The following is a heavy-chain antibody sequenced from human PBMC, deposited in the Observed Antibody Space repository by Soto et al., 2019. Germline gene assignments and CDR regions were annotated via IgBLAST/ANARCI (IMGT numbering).Heavy chain of an antibody. CDR2: IHPGDSDT. Sequence: LGESLKISCEASGYSFTSYWIGWVRQMPGKGLEWMGIIHPGDSDTKYSPSFQGQVTISVDKSITTAYLQWSSLKASDTAMYYCARTPGPAVAASLEYYYFSGMDVWDQGNTVTV. V-gene: IGHV5-51*01. D-gene: IGHD2-15*01. CDR3: ARTPGPAVAASLEYYYFSGMDV. CDR1: GYSFTSYW. J-gene: IGHJ6*02.